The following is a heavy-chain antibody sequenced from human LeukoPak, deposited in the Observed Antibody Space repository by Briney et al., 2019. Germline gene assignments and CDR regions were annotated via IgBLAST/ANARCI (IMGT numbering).Heavy chain of an antibody. CDR2: ISSSSSYI. J-gene: IGHJ6*02. D-gene: IGHD3/OR15-3a*01. CDR1: GFTFSSYS. Sequence: PGGSLRLSCAASGFTFSSYSMNWVRQAPGKGLEWVSSISSSSSYIYYADLVKGRFTISRDNAKNSLYLQMNSLRAEDTAVYYCARDEAFWTYYGMDVWGQGTTVTVSS. CDR3: ARDEAFWTYYGMDV. V-gene: IGHV3-21*01.